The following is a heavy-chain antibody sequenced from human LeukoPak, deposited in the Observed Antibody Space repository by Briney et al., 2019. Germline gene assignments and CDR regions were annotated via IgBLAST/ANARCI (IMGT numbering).Heavy chain of an antibody. CDR2: ISGSGGST. Sequence: GGSLRLSCAASGFTFSSYAMSWVRQAPGKGLEWVSAISGSGGSTYYADSVKGRFTISRDNSKNTLYLQMNSLRAEDTALYYCARDNYESSGYYSYNWFDPWGQGTLVTVSS. CDR3: ARDNYESSGYYSYNWFDP. D-gene: IGHD3-22*01. CDR1: GFTFSSYA. V-gene: IGHV3-23*01. J-gene: IGHJ5*02.